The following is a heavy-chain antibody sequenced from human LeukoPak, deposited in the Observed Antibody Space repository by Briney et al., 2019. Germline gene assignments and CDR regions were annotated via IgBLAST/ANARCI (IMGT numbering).Heavy chain of an antibody. D-gene: IGHD3-22*01. V-gene: IGHV3-30*18. CDR3: AKDKGYYDSSGYPDY. J-gene: IGHJ4*02. Sequence: GGSLRLSCAASGFTFSSYGMHWVRQAPGKGLEWVAVISYDGSNKYYADSVKGRFTISRDNSKNTLYLQMNSLRAEDTAVYYCAKDKGYYDSSGYPDYWGQGTLVTVSS. CDR1: GFTFSSYG. CDR2: ISYDGSNK.